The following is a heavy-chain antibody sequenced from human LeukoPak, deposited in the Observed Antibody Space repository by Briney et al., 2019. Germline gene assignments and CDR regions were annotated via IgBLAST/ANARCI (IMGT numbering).Heavy chain of an antibody. CDR3: ARAESGWYPHDAFDI. CDR1: GYTFTSYG. D-gene: IGHD6-19*01. Sequence: GASEKVSCKASGYTFTSYGISWVRQAPGQGLELMGWISAYNGNTNYAQKLQGRVTMTTDTSTSTAYMELRSLGSDDTAVHYCARAESGWYPHDAFDIWGQGTMVTVSS. CDR2: ISAYNGNT. J-gene: IGHJ3*02. V-gene: IGHV1-18*04.